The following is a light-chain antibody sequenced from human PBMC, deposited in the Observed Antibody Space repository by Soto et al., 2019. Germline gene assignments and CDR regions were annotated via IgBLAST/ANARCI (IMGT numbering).Light chain of an antibody. V-gene: IGLV2-11*01. CDR1: SSDVGGYNH. Sequence: QSALTQPRSVSGSPGQSVTISCSGTSSDVGGYNHVSWYQHHPGKAPKFMLYDVSKRPSGVPERFSGSKSGNTASLAISGVQAEDEADYYCCSFAGSYTFVFGTGTKVTVL. J-gene: IGLJ1*01. CDR2: DVS. CDR3: CSFAGSYTFV.